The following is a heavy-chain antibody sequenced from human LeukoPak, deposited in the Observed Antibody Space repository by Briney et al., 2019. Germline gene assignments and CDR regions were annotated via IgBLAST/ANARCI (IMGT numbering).Heavy chain of an antibody. CDR2: IYYSGST. CDR3: ARDRVVPAAIRGNYYYYGMDV. V-gene: IGHV4-30-4*01. J-gene: IGHJ6*02. D-gene: IGHD2-2*02. CDR1: GGSISSGDYY. Sequence: PSETLSLTCTVSGGSISSGDYYWSWIRQPPGKGLEWIGYIYYSGSTYYNPSLKSRVTISVDTSKNQFSLKLSSVTAADTAVYYCARDRVVPAAIRGNYYYYGMDVWGQGTTVTVSS.